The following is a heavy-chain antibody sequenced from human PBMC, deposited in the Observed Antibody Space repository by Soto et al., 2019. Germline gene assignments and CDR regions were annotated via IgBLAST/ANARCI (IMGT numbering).Heavy chain of an antibody. V-gene: IGHV4-34*01. D-gene: IGHD6-13*01. CDR2: SNHSGST. CDR3: ARERGYRSSWRFDY. Sequence: QVQLQQWGAGLLKPSETLSLTCAVYGGSFSGYYWSWIRQPPGKGLEWIGESNHSGSTNNNPSLTSRVTISVDTSKNQFSLKLSSVTAADTAVYYCARERGYRSSWRFDYWGQGTLVTVSS. J-gene: IGHJ4*02. CDR1: GGSFSGYY.